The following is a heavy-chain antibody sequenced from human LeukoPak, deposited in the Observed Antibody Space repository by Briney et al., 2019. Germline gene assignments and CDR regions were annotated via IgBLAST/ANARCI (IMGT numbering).Heavy chain of an antibody. CDR1: GLTFSVYS. Sequence: GGSLRLSCPVSGLTFSVYSMNWVRQAPGKGLEWISYINSSSSGVYYADSVKGRFTISRDNAKNTLYLQMNSLRSEDTAVYYCARDRYFDTSGYSRSQDYWGQGTLVTVSP. CDR3: ARDRYFDTSGYSRSQDY. CDR2: INSSSSGV. D-gene: IGHD3-22*01. J-gene: IGHJ4*02. V-gene: IGHV3-48*01.